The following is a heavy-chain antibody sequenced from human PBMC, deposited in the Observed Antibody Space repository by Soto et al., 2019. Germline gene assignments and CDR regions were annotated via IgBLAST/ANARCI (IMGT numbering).Heavy chain of an antibody. J-gene: IGHJ5*02. CDR2: IDTDGGGT. V-gene: IGHV3-74*01. CDR3: ATVFDL. Sequence: DVQLVESGGGLVQPGGSLRVSCAASGFTLGSHRIHLVRQPPGKGLEWVSRIDTDGGGTSYADSVKGRFTISTDNAKNTVYLQMNGLRAEDTAVYYCATVFDLWGQGTLVTVSS. CDR1: GFTLGSHR.